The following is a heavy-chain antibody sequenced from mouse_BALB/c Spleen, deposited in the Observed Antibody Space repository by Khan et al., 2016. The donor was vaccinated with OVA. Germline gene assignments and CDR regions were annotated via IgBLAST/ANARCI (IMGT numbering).Heavy chain of an antibody. CDR3: ARRVPYGIVAY. J-gene: IGHJ3*01. D-gene: IGHD2-1*01. Sequence: VQLQESGAELAKPGASVKMSCTASGYTFTTYWMHWVKQRLGQGMVWIGYFDPSTGYTESNQKFKDQATLTTDKSSSTAYMQLSSRTSEYSAVYYCARRVPYGIVAYWGQGTLVTVSA. V-gene: IGHV1-7*01. CDR2: FDPSTGYT. CDR1: GYTFTTYW.